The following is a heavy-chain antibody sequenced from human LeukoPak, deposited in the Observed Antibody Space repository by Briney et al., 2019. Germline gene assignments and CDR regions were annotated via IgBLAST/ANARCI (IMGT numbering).Heavy chain of an antibody. Sequence: GGSLRLSCAASGFTFSSYGMHWVRQAPGKGLEWVAVISYDGSNKYYADSVKGRFTISRDNSKNTLYLQMNSLRAEDTAVYYCAKDGWYSRGYYYYGMDVWGQGTTVTVSS. D-gene: IGHD1-26*01. CDR1: GFTFSSYG. CDR3: AKDGWYSRGYYYYGMDV. CDR2: ISYDGSNK. V-gene: IGHV3-30*18. J-gene: IGHJ6*02.